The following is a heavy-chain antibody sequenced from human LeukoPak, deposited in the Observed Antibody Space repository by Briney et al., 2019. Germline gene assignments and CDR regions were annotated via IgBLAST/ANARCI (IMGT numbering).Heavy chain of an antibody. D-gene: IGHD2-2*02. J-gene: IGHJ5*02. Sequence: GGSLRLSCAASGFTFSSYWLSWVRQAPGKGLEWVANIKQDGSEKYYVDSVKGRFTISRDNAKNSLYLQMNSLRAEDTAVYYCARRGIVVVPAAIPLEALNWFDPWGQGTLVTVSS. CDR2: IKQDGSEK. V-gene: IGHV3-7*01. CDR1: GFTFSSYW. CDR3: ARRGIVVVPAAIPLEALNWFDP.